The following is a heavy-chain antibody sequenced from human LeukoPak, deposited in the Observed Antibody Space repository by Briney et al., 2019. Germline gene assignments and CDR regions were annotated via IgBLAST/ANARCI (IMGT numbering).Heavy chain of an antibody. Sequence: PGGSPRLSCAASGFTFSSYTMNWVRQAPGRGLEWVSAISGSGGSTYYADSVKGRFTISRDNSKNTLYLQMNSLRAEDTAVYYCAKAPYGSGGHWFDPWGQGTLVIVSS. CDR2: ISGSGGST. CDR1: GFTFSSYT. V-gene: IGHV3-23*01. D-gene: IGHD3-10*01. CDR3: AKAPYGSGGHWFDP. J-gene: IGHJ5*02.